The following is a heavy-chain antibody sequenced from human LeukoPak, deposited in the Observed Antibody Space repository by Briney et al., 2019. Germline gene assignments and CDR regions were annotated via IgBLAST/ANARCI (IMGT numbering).Heavy chain of an antibody. J-gene: IGHJ4*02. Sequence: PSETLSLTCTVSGDSVSNGNYYWSWLPQPPGKAVEWIGYIYYTGSTYYNPSLEGRVTISVDTSRNQFSVKLSSVTAADTAVYYCARSQNYYGSGDYWSQGSLVTVYS. V-gene: IGHV4-61*01. D-gene: IGHD3-10*01. CDR3: ARSQNYYGSGDY. CDR1: GDSVSNGNYY. CDR2: IYYTGST.